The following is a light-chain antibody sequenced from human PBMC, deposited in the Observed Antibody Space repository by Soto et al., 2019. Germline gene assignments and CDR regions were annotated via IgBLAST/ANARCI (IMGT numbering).Light chain of an antibody. CDR3: QQAYITPYT. V-gene: IGKV1-39*01. CDR2: AAS. CDR1: QGISTY. J-gene: IGKJ2*01. Sequence: DIQVTQSPVSLSASVGDRVTITCRTSQGISTYLNWYQQKAGDAPRLLISAASDLENGVPSRFSGSGSGADFTLTISSLRPEDFAVYYCQQAYITPYTFGQGTKLDI.